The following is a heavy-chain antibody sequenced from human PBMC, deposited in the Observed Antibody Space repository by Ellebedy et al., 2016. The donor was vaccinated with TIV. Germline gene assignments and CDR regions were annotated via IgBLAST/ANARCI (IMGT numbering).Heavy chain of an antibody. D-gene: IGHD1-1*01. CDR1: GYSITSRHY. CDR3: TRGGTSYSDY. CDR2: IYHTGNT. V-gene: IGHV4-38-2*02. J-gene: IGHJ4*02. Sequence: SETLSLTCTVSGYSITSRHYWGWIRQPPGKGLEWIASIYHTGNTYYNVSLMSRITISVDTSKNQFSLKLSSVTAADTAMYYCTRGGTSYSDYWGQGTLVTVSS.